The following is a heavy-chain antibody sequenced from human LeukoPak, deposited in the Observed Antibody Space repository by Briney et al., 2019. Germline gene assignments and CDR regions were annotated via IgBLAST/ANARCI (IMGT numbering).Heavy chain of an antibody. J-gene: IGHJ5*02. D-gene: IGHD6-19*01. V-gene: IGHV1-46*01. CDR1: GYTFTSYY. CDR2: INPSGGST. Sequence: GASVKVSCKASGYTFTSYYMHWVRQAPGQGLEWMGIINPSGGSTNYAQKFQGRVTMTRDTSTNTVYMELSSLRSDDTAVYYCAREPAGTGFDPWGQGTLVTVSS. CDR3: AREPAGTGFDP.